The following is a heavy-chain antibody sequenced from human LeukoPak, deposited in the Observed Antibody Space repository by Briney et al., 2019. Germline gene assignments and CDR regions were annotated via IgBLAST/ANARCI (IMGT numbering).Heavy chain of an antibody. Sequence: VGSLRLSCAPSGFTFSSDWMHCVRQAPRKGLGWVSRINSDGSSTSYTDSVKGRFTISRDHAKNTLYLQMNSLRAEDTAVYYCAREVSFYYDSSGYSSDDAFDIWGQGTMVTVSS. CDR3: AREVSFYYDSSGYSSDDAFDI. D-gene: IGHD3-22*01. CDR1: GFTFSSDW. J-gene: IGHJ3*02. V-gene: IGHV3-74*01. CDR2: INSDGSST.